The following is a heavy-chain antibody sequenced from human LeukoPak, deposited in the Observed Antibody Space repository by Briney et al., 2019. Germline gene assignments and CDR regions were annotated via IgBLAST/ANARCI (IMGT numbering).Heavy chain of an antibody. D-gene: IGHD1-20*01. Sequence: SVKVSCTASGGTFSSYAISWVRQAPGQGLEWMGRIIPIFGTANYAQKFQGRVTITADKSTSTAYMELSSLRSEDTAVYYCARTPRGTVTEFDYWGQGTLVTVSS. CDR1: GGTFSSYA. CDR3: ARTPRGTVTEFDY. V-gene: IGHV1-69*06. J-gene: IGHJ4*02. CDR2: IIPIFGTA.